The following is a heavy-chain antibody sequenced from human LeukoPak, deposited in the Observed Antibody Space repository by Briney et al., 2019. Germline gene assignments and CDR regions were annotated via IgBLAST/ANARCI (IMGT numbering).Heavy chain of an antibody. D-gene: IGHD1-26*01. CDR2: IIPIFGTP. CDR1: GGTFSSYA. J-gene: IGHJ5*02. Sequence: GASVKVSCKASGGTFSSYAISWVRQAPGQGLQWMGGIIPIFGTPNYAQKFQGRVTITADESTRTAYMELSSLRSEDTAVYYCARVGARGVNWFDPWGQGTLVTVSS. CDR3: ARVGARGVNWFDP. V-gene: IGHV1-69*13.